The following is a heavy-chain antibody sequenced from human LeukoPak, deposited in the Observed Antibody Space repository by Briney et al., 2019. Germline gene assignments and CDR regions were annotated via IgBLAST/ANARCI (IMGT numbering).Heavy chain of an antibody. Sequence: SETLSLTCTVSGGSISSYYWSWIRQRPGKGLEWIGYIYYSGSTNYNPSLKSRVTISVDTSKNQFSLKLSSVTAADTAVYYCARHGLVGANTYYYYGMDVWGQGTTVTVSS. CDR2: IYYSGST. V-gene: IGHV4-59*01. D-gene: IGHD1-26*01. CDR3: ARHGLVGANTYYYYGMDV. J-gene: IGHJ6*02. CDR1: GGSISSYY.